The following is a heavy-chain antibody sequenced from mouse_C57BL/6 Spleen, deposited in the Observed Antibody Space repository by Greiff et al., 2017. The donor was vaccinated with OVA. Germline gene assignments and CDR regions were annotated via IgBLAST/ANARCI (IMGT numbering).Heavy chain of an antibody. CDR1: GYTFTSYW. CDR2: IDPSDSYT. V-gene: IGHV1-69*01. CDR3: ARRDLLDAMDY. D-gene: IGHD2-1*01. Sequence: QVQLQQPGAELVMPGASVKLSCKASGYTFTSYWMHWVKQRPGQGLEWIGEIDPSDSYTNYNQKFKGKSPLTVDKSSSTAYMQLSSLTSEDSAVYYCARRDLLDAMDYWGQGTSVTVSS. J-gene: IGHJ4*01.